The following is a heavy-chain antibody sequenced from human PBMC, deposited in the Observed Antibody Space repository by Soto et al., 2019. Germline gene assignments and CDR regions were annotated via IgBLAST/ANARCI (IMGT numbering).Heavy chain of an antibody. V-gene: IGHV3-30-3*01. J-gene: IGHJ4*02. CDR1: GFTFSSYA. CDR2: ISYDGSNK. Sequence: QVQLVESGGGVVQPGRSLRLSCAASGFTFSSYAMHWVRQAPGKGLEWVAVISYDGSNKYYADSVKGRFTISRDNSKNTLYLQMNSLRAEDTAVYYCARVAYFDYWGQGTLVTVS. CDR3: ARVAYFDY.